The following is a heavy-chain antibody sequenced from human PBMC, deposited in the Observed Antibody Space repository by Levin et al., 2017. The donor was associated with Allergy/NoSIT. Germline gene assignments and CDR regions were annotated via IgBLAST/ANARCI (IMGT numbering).Heavy chain of an antibody. V-gene: IGHV3-33*01. CDR1: GFTFSSYG. D-gene: IGHD3-3*01. CDR2: IWYDGSNK. CDR3: ARTIDDFWSGYSDGMDG. J-gene: IGHJ6*02. Sequence: GGSLRLSCAASGFTFSSYGMHWVRQAPGKGLEWVAVIWYDGSNKYYADSVKGRFTISRDNSKNTLYLQMNSLRAEDTAVYYCARTIDDFWSGYSDGMDGWGQGTTVTVSS.